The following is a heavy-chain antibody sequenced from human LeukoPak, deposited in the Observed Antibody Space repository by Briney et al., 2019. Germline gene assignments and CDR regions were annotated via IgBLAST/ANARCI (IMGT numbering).Heavy chain of an antibody. CDR2: INAGNGNT. Sequence: ASVKVSCTASGYTFTSYAMHWVRQALGQRLEWMGWINAGNGNTKYSQKFQGRVTITRDTSASTAYMELSSLRSEDTAVYYCARTSSKLSGSYDYWGQGTLVTVSS. J-gene: IGHJ4*02. CDR1: GYTFTSYA. CDR3: ARTSSKLSGSYDY. D-gene: IGHD1-26*01. V-gene: IGHV1-3*01.